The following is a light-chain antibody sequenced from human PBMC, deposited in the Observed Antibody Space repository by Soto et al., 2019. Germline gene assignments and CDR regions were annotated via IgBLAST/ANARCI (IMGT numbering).Light chain of an antibody. Sequence: QSVLTQPASVSGSPGQSITISCTGTSSDVDGYNYVSWYQQHPGKAPKLMIYDVSNRPSGVSNRFSGSKSGNTASLTISGLQAEDEADYYCSSYTSSSLRYVFGTGTKVTVL. V-gene: IGLV2-14*01. J-gene: IGLJ1*01. CDR3: SSYTSSSLRYV. CDR2: DVS. CDR1: SSDVDGYNY.